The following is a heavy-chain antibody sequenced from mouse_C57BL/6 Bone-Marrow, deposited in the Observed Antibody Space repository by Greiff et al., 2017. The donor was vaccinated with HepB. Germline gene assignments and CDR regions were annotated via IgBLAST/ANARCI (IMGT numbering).Heavy chain of an antibody. V-gene: IGHV1-81*01. CDR2: IYPRSGNT. Sequence: VQLQQSGAELARPGASVKLSCKASGYTFTSYGISWVKQRTGQGLEWIGEIYPRSGNTYYNEKFKGKATLTADKSSSTAYMELRSLTSEDSAVYFCARRGGWLLRRSPWFAYWGQGTLVTVSA. D-gene: IGHD2-3*01. CDR3: ARRGGWLLRRSPWFAY. J-gene: IGHJ3*01. CDR1: GYTFTSYG.